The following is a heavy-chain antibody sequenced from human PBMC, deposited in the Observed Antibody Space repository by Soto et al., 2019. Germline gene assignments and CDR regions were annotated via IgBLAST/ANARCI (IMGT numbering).Heavy chain of an antibody. D-gene: IGHD2-2*01. CDR2: MNPNSGNT. Sequence: ASVKVSCKASGYTFTSYDINWVRQATGQGLEWVGWMNPNSGNTGYAQKFQGRVTMTRNTSISTAYMELSSLRSEDTAVYYCARGLVRYCSSTSCNHMDVWGKGTTVTVSS. CDR1: GYTFTSYD. J-gene: IGHJ6*04. V-gene: IGHV1-8*01. CDR3: ARGLVRYCSSTSCNHMDV.